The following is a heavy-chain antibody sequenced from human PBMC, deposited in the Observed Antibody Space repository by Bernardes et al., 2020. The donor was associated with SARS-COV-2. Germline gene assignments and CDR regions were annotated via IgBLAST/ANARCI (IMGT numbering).Heavy chain of an antibody. CDR1: GYSFTNYW. CDR2: IYPGDSDT. V-gene: IGHV5-51*01. CDR3: ARLTGTTSPVDP. J-gene: IGHJ5*02. D-gene: IGHD1-20*01. Sequence: GESLKISCQGFGYSFTNYWIGWVRQVPAKGLEWVGIIYPGDSDTRYSPSFQGQVTIPADKSISTAYLKWSSLKASDTAMYYCARLTGTTSPVDPWGQGTLVTVSS.